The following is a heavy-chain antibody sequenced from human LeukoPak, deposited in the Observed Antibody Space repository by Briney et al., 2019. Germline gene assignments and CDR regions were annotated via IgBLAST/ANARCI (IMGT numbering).Heavy chain of an antibody. CDR3: AKGTLYYGSGSYCMDV. CDR1: GFTFSNYW. D-gene: IGHD3-10*01. V-gene: IGHV3-7*01. J-gene: IGHJ6*04. Sequence: GGSLRLSCAAPGFTFSNYWMSWVRQAPGKGLEWVANIKEDGSDKYHVDSVKGRFIISRDNVKNSLYLQMNSLRVEDTAVYYCAKGTLYYGSGSYCMDVWGKGTTVSVSS. CDR2: IKEDGSDK.